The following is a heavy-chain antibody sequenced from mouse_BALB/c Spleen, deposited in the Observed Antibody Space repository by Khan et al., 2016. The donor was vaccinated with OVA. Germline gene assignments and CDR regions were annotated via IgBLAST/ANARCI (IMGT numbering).Heavy chain of an antibody. V-gene: IGHV3-2*02. Sequence: EVQLQESGPGLVKPSQSLSLTCTVTGYSITSNYAWNWIRQLPGNKLEWMGYISYSGSTSYNPSLKSRISITRDTSKNQFFLQLNSVTTEDAATYYCARGNYYGYAMDYWGQGTAVTASS. D-gene: IGHD1-1*01. J-gene: IGHJ4*01. CDR3: ARGNYYGYAMDY. CDR2: ISYSGST. CDR1: GYSITSNYA.